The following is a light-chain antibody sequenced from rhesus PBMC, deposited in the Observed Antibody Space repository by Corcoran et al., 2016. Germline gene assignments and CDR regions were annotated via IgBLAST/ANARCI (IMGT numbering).Light chain of an antibody. CDR2: SAY. Sequence: EIVMTQSPATLSLSPGATATLSCRASESVGSYLAWYQQKPGQAPKLLVHSAYFRATGIPERFSGRGSRTEFTLTISSLEPEDVGVYHCQQYNDLLYSFGQGTKVEIK. J-gene: IGKJ2*01. V-gene: IGKV3-40*03. CDR3: QQYNDLLYS. CDR1: ESVGSY.